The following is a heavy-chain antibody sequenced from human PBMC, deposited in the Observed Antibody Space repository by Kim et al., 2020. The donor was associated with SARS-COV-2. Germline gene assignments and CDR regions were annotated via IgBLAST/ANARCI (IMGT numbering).Heavy chain of an antibody. CDR1: GFTFSNAW. V-gene: IGHV3-15*01. D-gene: IGHD2-15*01. J-gene: IGHJ5*02. CDR2: IKSKTDGGTT. CDR3: TTGPDIVVVVAATPSRP. Sequence: GGSLRLSCAASGFTFSNAWMSWVRQAPGKGLEWVGRIKSKTDGGTTDYAAPVKGRFTISRDDSKNTLYLQMNSLKTEDTAVYYCTTGPDIVVVVAATPSRPWGQGTLVTVSS.